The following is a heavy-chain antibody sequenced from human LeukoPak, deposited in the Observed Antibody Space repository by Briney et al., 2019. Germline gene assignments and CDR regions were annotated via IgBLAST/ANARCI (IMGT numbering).Heavy chain of an antibody. CDR3: AKAGYGVLDY. J-gene: IGHJ4*02. D-gene: IGHD4-17*01. Sequence: PGGSLTLSCAATGFTFSTYGMHWLRQAPGKGLEWVALISYTGGNKYYADSVKGRFTISRENSQNTLYLQMNSLRAEDTAVYYCAKAGYGVLDYWGKGSLVTVSS. CDR2: ISYTGGNK. V-gene: IGHV3-30*18. CDR1: GFTFSTYG.